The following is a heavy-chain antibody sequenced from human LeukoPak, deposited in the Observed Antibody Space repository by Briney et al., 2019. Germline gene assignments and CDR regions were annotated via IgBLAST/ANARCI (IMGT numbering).Heavy chain of an antibody. V-gene: IGHV4-38-2*02. J-gene: IGHJ4*02. D-gene: IGHD3-9*01. CDR1: GYSISSGYY. CDR3: ARGNYDILTGTHSDY. CDR2: IYHSGST. Sequence: PSETLSLTCTVSGYSISSGYYWGWIRQPPGKGLEWIGSIYHSGSTYYNPSLKSRVTISVDTSKNQFSLKLSSVTAADTAVYYCARGNYDILTGTHSDYWGQGTLVTVSS.